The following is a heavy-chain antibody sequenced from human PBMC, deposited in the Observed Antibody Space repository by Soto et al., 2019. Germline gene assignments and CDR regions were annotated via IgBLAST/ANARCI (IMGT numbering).Heavy chain of an antibody. CDR3: AKDVNMGY. CDR2: VSGGNT. CDR1: GFIFSNYG. V-gene: IGHV3-23*01. Sequence: VQVLESGGGLVQPGGSLRLSCAASGFIFSNYGMSWVRQAPGKGLEWVSAVSGGNTYYADSVKGRFTISRDNSKNTLYLQMNSLRAEDTAVYYCAKDVNMGYWGQGTLVTVSS. J-gene: IGHJ4*02. D-gene: IGHD3-10*01.